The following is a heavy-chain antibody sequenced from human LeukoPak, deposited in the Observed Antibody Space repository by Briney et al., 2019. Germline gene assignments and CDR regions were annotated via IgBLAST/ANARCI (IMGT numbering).Heavy chain of an antibody. V-gene: IGHV1-2*02. CDR2: INPNSGGT. Sequence: ASVKVSCKASGYTFTGYYMHWVRQAPGQGLEWMGWINPNSGGTNYAQKFQGRVTMTRDTSISTAYMELSRLRSDDTAVYYCAREDDIAAESHQTTYYYMDVWGKGTTVTVSS. D-gene: IGHD6-13*01. CDR3: AREDDIAAESHQTTYYYMDV. J-gene: IGHJ6*03. CDR1: GYTFTGYY.